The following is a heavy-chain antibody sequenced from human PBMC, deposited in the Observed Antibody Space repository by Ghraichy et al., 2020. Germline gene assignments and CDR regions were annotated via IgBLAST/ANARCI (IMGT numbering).Heavy chain of an antibody. CDR3: AKRGAASAATSWFDP. D-gene: IGHD2-15*01. J-gene: IGHJ5*02. CDR1: GFTFNSYA. V-gene: IGHV3-23*01. CDR2: ISGSGDNT. Sequence: GSLRLSCTASGFTFNSYAMSWVRQAPGKGLEWVSDISGSGDNTYYAQSVKGRFTISRDNSKNTLYLQMNSLRADDTAVYYCAKRGAASAATSWFDPWGQGTMVIVSS.